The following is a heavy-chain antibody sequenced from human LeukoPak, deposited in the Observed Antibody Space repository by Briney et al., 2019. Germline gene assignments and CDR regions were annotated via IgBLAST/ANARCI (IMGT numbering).Heavy chain of an antibody. D-gene: IGHD1-7*01. CDR3: ARGLELFGY. J-gene: IGHJ4*02. CDR2: IQYDGSNE. CDR1: RFTFSSYG. V-gene: IGHV3-30*02. Sequence: PGGSLRLSCAASRFTFSSYGMHWVRQAPGKGLEWVAYIQYDGSNEQYADSVKGRFSISRDSSNNILYLQMNSLRAEDTAVYYCARGLELFGYWGQGTPVTVAS.